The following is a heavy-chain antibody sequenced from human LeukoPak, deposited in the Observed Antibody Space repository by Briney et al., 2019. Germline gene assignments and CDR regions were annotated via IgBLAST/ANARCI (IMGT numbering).Heavy chain of an antibody. Sequence: SETLSLTCTVSGGSISSGDYYWSWIRQPPGKGLEWIGYIYYSGSTYYNPSLKSRVTISVDTSKNQFSLKLSSVTAADTAVYYCARIGGITMVRGVPGYYFDYWGRGTLVTVSS. D-gene: IGHD3-10*01. J-gene: IGHJ4*02. CDR1: GGSISSGDYY. V-gene: IGHV4-30-4*01. CDR3: ARIGGITMVRGVPGYYFDY. CDR2: IYYSGST.